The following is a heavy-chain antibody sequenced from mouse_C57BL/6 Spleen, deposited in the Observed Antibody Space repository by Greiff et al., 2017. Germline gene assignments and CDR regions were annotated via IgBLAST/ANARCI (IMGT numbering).Heavy chain of an antibody. J-gene: IGHJ4*01. V-gene: IGHV5-17*01. Sequence: EVMLVESGGGLVKPGGSLKLSCAASGFTFSDYGMHWVRQAPEKGLEWVAYISSGSSTIYYADTVKGRFTISRDNAKNTLFLQMPSLRSEDTAMYYCAYYYGSSLYAMDYWGQGTSVTVSS. CDR3: AYYYGSSLYAMDY. CDR2: ISSGSSTI. D-gene: IGHD1-1*01. CDR1: GFTFSDYG.